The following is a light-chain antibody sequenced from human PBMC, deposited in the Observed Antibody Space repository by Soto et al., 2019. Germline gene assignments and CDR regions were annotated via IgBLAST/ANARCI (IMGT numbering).Light chain of an antibody. CDR3: QQYDNWPIT. CDR2: AAS. J-gene: IGKJ5*01. CDR1: QSVGSN. Sequence: EIVMTQSPANLSVSAWERATRCCRATQSVGSNLAWFQQKPGQAPSLLIYAASTRATGIPARFSGSGSGTEFTLTISSLQSEDFAVYYCQQYDNWPITFGQGTRLEIK. V-gene: IGKV3-15*01.